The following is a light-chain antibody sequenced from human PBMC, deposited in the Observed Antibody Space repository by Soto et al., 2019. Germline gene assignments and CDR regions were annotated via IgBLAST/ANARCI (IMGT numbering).Light chain of an antibody. CDR3: QSYDRSLSGYV. V-gene: IGLV1-40*01. CDR2: VNS. CDR1: SSNIGANYD. Sequence: QSVLTQPPAVSGAPGQRATISCTGSSSNIGANYDVHWYQQFPGTAPKLLIYVNSNRPSGVPDRFSGSKSGTSASLAITGLQAEDEADYYCQSYDRSLSGYVFGTGTKLTVL. J-gene: IGLJ1*01.